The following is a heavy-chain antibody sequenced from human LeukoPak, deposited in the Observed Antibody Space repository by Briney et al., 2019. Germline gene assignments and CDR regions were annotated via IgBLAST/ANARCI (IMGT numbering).Heavy chain of an antibody. J-gene: IGHJ4*02. Sequence: GESLKISCKGSGFNFTNYWIGWVRQMPGKGLEWMGIIYPGDSDTRYTSSFQGQVTISADKSITTAYLQWSSLKASDTAMYYCAKQRWKHFEYWGQGTLVTVSS. D-gene: IGHD1-1*01. CDR3: AKQRWKHFEY. V-gene: IGHV5-51*01. CDR2: IYPGDSDT. CDR1: GFNFTNYW.